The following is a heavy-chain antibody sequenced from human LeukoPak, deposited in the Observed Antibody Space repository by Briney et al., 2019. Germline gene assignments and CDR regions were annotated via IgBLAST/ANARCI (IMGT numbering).Heavy chain of an antibody. CDR3: AKDYIGYCSGSRCPPKPSSYYFFYNMDV. CDR2: ISYDGGIK. V-gene: IGHV3-30*18. Sequence: PETSLRLSCAASGFTFSSYGMHWVRQAPGKGLEWAALISYDGGIKYYADSVKGRFTISRDNSKKTLYLQMNSLRAEDTAVYYCAKDYIGYCSGSRCPPKPSSYYFFYNMDVWGKGTTVTVSS. CDR1: GFTFSSYG. J-gene: IGHJ6*03. D-gene: IGHD2-15*01.